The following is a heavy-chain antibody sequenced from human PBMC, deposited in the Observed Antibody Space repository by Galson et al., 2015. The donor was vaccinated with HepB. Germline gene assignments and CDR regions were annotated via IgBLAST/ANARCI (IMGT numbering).Heavy chain of an antibody. J-gene: IGHJ3*02. D-gene: IGHD3-16*01. V-gene: IGHV1-69*06. CDR1: GGTFSSYA. CDR3: ARGTLAEGAFDI. CDR2: IIPIFGTA. Sequence: SVKVSCKASGGTFSSYAISWVRQAPGQGLEWMGGIIPIFGTANYARKFQGRVTITADKSTSTAYMELSSLRSEDTAVYYCARGTLAEGAFDIWGQGTMVTVSS.